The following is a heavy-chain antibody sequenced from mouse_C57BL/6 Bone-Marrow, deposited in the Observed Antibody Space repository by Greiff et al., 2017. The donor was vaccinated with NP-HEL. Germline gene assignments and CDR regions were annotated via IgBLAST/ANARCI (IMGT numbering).Heavy chain of an antibody. J-gene: IGHJ2*01. CDR1: GYTFTDYE. CDR3: TRRDGYFDY. D-gene: IGHD2-3*01. Sequence: QVQLTESGAELVRPGASVTLSCKASGYTFTDYEMHWVKQTPVHGLEWIGAIDPETGGTAYNQKFKGKAILTADKSSSTAYMELRSLTSEDSAVYYCTRRDGYFDYWGQGTTLTVSS. V-gene: IGHV1-15*01. CDR2: IDPETGGT.